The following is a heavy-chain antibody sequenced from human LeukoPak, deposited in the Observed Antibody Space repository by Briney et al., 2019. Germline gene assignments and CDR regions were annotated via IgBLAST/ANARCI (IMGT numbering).Heavy chain of an antibody. CDR2: IYPGDSDT. D-gene: IGHD1-26*01. CDR3: ARRDTRGLVGGLDY. J-gene: IGHJ4*02. CDR1: GYSFNTYW. Sequence: GESLKISCKGSGYSFNTYWIAWVRQMPGKGLEWMGIIYPGDSDTRYSPSFQGQVTIPADKSISTAYLQWSSLKASDTAIYYCARRDTRGLVGGLDYWGQGTLVTVSS. V-gene: IGHV5-51*01.